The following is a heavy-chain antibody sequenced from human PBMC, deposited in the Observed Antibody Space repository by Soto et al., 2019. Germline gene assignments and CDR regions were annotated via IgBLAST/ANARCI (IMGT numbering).Heavy chain of an antibody. CDR2: IRSTDSSI. Sequence: QEQLVESGGDLVKPGGSRRLSCAASGFTFSDYSMSWIRQAPGKGLEWISYIRSTDSSIFYADSVKGRFTISRDNARSSLYLQMDSLRAEDTAVYYCARRSAVTTSHSFDIWGQGTMVTASS. J-gene: IGHJ3*02. CDR1: GFTFSDYS. V-gene: IGHV3-11*01. D-gene: IGHD4-17*01. CDR3: ARRSAVTTSHSFDI.